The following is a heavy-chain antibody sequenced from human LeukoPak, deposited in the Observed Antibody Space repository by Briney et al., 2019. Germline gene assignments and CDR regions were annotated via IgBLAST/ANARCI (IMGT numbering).Heavy chain of an antibody. D-gene: IGHD3-16*01. CDR3: ARDNPFKYDYVN. CDR1: GGSISSSYW. J-gene: IGHJ4*02. Sequence: SETLSLTCAVSGGSISSSYWWSWIRQPPGKGLEWIGEIYHSGSTNYNLSLKSRVTISVDKSKNQFSLKLNSVTAADTAVYYCARDNPFKYDYVNWGQGTLVTVSS. V-gene: IGHV4-4*02. CDR2: IYHSGST.